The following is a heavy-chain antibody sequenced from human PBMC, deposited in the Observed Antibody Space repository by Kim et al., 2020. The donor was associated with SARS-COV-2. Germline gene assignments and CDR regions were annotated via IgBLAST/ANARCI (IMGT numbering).Heavy chain of an antibody. Sequence: GGSLRLSCAASGFTFSSYAMHWVRQAPGKGLEWVAFIWYNGSNKYYADSAQGRFTISRDNSKNTLYLQMNSLRAEDTAVYYCVKEHYASSGYPGDYGMDV. V-gene: IGHV3-30*02. CDR3: VKEHYASSGYPGDYGMDV. J-gene: IGHJ6*01. D-gene: IGHD3-22*01. CDR1: GFTFSSYA. CDR2: IWYNGSNK.